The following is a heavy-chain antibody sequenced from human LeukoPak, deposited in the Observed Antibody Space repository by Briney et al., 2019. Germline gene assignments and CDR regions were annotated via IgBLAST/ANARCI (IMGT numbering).Heavy chain of an antibody. V-gene: IGHV3-74*01. CDR3: ARGVGYCSSTSCYWWFDP. CDR2: INSDGSST. D-gene: IGHD2-2*01. CDR1: GFTFSSYW. J-gene: IGHJ5*02. Sequence: QPGGSLRLSCAASGFTFSSYWMHWVRQAPGKGLMWVSRINSDGSSTSYADSVKGRFTISRDNAKNTLYLQMNSLRAEDTAVYYCARGVGYCSSTSCYWWFDPWGQGTLVTVSS.